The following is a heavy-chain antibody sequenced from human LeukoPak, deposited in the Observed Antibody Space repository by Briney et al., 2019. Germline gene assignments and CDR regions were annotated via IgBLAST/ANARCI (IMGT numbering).Heavy chain of an antibody. CDR3: ARPSGPSFDI. Sequence: ASVKVSCKASGYTFTSYYMHWVRQAPGQGLEWMGIINPSGGSATYAQKFQGRVAMTRDTSTSTVYMELSSLRSEDTAMYYCARPSGPSFDIWGQGTMVTVSS. D-gene: IGHD3-10*01. V-gene: IGHV1-46*01. CDR2: INPSGGSA. J-gene: IGHJ3*02. CDR1: GYTFTSYY.